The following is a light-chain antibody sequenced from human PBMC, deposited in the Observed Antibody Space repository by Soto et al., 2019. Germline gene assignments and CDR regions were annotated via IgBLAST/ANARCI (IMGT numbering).Light chain of an antibody. CDR3: QQYASLPPFT. CDR2: DAS. V-gene: IGKV1-33*01. J-gene: IGKJ3*01. Sequence: DIQLTQSPSSLSASVGDRVTITCQASQGISNFLNWYQQKPGKAPQLLIYDASNLQTGVPSRFSGSGSGTYFTFTISSLQPEDFATYYCQQYASLPPFTFGPGTKVDIK. CDR1: QGISNF.